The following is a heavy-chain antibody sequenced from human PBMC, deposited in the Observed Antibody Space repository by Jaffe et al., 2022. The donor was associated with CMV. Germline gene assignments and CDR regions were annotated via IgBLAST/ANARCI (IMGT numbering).Heavy chain of an antibody. CDR3: ARGGPPGRYFDWLLPHDAFDI. D-gene: IGHD3-9*01. J-gene: IGHJ3*02. CDR2: MNPNSGNT. V-gene: IGHV1-8*01. Sequence: QVQLVQSGAEVKKPGASVKVSCKASGYTFTSYDINWVRQATGQGLEWMGWMNPNSGNTGYAQKFQGRVTMTRNTSISTAYMELSSLRSEDTAVYYCARGGPPGRYFDWLLPHDAFDIWGQGTMVTVSS. CDR1: GYTFTSYD.